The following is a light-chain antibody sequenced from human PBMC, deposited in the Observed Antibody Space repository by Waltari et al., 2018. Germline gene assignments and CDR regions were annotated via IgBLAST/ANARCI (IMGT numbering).Light chain of an antibody. CDR2: GKN. J-gene: IGLJ3*02. Sequence: SSELTQDPAVSVALGQTVRITCQGDSLRSYYASWYSQKPGQAPVLVIYGKNNRPSLVPGRVSGSSSGNTASVTSTGAQAEEEADYYCNSRDSSGNHLRVFGGGTKLTVL. CDR1: SLRSYY. CDR3: NSRDSSGNHLRV. V-gene: IGLV3-19*01.